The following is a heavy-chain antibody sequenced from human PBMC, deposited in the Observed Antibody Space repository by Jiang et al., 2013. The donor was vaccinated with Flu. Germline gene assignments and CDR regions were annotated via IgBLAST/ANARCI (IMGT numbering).Heavy chain of an antibody. V-gene: IGHV4-39*01. Sequence: GLVKPSETLSLMCTVSGGSISSSSYYWGWIRQPPGKGLEWIGSIYYSGSTYYNPSLKSRVTISVDTSKDQFSLKLTSVTAADTSVFYCVRVRREVSRSYYSFDYWGQGTLVTVSS. D-gene: IGHD3-10*01. J-gene: IGHJ4*02. CDR3: VRVRREVSRSYYSFDY. CDR1: GGSISSSSYY. CDR2: IYYSGST.